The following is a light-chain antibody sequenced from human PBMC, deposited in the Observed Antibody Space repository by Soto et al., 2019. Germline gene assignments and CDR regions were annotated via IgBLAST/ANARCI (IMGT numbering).Light chain of an antibody. J-gene: IGKJ1*01. CDR1: QSLVHNDGNTY. CDR3: MQATQSSWT. V-gene: IGKV2-24*01. Sequence: DIVMTQTPLSSPVTLGQAASISCRSSQSLVHNDGNTYLSWFQQRPGQPPRLLISKVSDRFSGVPDRCSGSGAVRDFTVTISRVEAEDVGVYYWMQATQSSWTFGQGTKVEI. CDR2: KVS.